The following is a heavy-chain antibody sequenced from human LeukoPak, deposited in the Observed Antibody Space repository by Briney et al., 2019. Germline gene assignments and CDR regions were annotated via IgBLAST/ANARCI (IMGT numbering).Heavy chain of an antibody. D-gene: IGHD1-26*01. CDR3: ARDLYSGSPRHAFDI. J-gene: IGHJ3*02. CDR2: INPNSGGT. Sequence: GASVKVSCKASGYTFTGYYMHWERQAPGQGLEWMGWINPNSGGTNYAQKFQGWVTMTRDTSISTAYMELSRLRSDDTAVYYCARDLYSGSPRHAFDIWGQGTMVTVSS. V-gene: IGHV1-2*04. CDR1: GYTFTGYY.